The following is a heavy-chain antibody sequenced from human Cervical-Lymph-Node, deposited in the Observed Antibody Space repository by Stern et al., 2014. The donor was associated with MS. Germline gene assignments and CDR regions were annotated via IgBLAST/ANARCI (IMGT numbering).Heavy chain of an antibody. CDR1: GFTFTDHY. Sequence: VQLVESGGGLVKPGESLRLSCAASGFTFTDHYMRWVRQAPGKGLEWVSYISRSGDTIYYAASVKGRFTISRDIVKNSLYLQMNSLRAEDAALYYCARGGSAYYYGMDVWGQGTAVTVSS. J-gene: IGHJ6*02. CDR2: ISRSGDTI. CDR3: ARGGSAYYYGMDV. V-gene: IGHV3-11*01.